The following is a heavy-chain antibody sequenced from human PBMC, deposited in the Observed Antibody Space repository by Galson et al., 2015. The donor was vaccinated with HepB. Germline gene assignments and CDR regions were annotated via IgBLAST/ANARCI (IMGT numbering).Heavy chain of an antibody. V-gene: IGHV3-66*01. Sequence: SLRLSCAASGFTVSSNYMSWVRQAPGKGLEWVSVIYSGGGTYYADSVKGRFTIYRDKSKNTLYLQMNSLRAEDTAVYYCARAILSLRIAVAGPVYGMDVWGQGTTVTVSS. CDR3: ARAILSLRIAVAGPVYGMDV. CDR2: IYSGGGT. D-gene: IGHD6-19*01. CDR1: GFTVSSNY. J-gene: IGHJ6*02.